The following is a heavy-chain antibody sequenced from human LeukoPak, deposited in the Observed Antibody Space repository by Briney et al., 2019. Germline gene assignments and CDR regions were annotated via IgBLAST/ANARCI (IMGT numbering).Heavy chain of an antibody. CDR2: ISYSGNT. Sequence: SETLSLTCTVSGGSINNYYWSWIRQPPGKGLEWIGHISYSGNTNYNSPLRSRVTISVDTSNNQFSLRLSSVTAADTAVYYCARATYYYDSSGYYYPTYYYYYYMDVWGKGTTVTVSS. CDR3: ARATYYYDSSGYYYPTYYYYYYMDV. J-gene: IGHJ6*03. V-gene: IGHV4-59*01. D-gene: IGHD3-22*01. CDR1: GGSINNYY.